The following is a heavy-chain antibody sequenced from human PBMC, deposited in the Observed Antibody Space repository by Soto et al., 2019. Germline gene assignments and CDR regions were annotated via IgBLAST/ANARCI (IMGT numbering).Heavy chain of an antibody. CDR1: GGTFSSYA. D-gene: IGHD6-13*01. CDR3: ARDARIAAAGDS. V-gene: IGHV1-69*13. J-gene: IGHJ4*02. Sequence: SVKVSCKASGGTFSSYAISWVRQAPGQGLEWMGGIIPIFGTANYAQKFQGRVTITADESTSTAYMELSSLRSEDTAVYYCARDARIAAAGDSWGQGTLVTVSS. CDR2: IIPIFGTA.